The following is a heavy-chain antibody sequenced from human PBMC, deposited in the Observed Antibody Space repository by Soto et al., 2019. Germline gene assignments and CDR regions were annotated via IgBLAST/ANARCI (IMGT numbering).Heavy chain of an antibody. CDR2: VSTSGNV. CDR3: ARDNNDFWSLYPLAFDY. CDR1: GGSLTKYY. J-gene: IGHJ4*02. V-gene: IGHV4-4*07. D-gene: IGHD3-3*01. Sequence: SQTLSLTCTVSGGSLTKYYWSWILQPAGKGLEWIGRVSTSGNVVSKASLRSRLTMSVDTSKNQFSLRLTSVTAADTAVYYCARDNNDFWSLYPLAFDYWGQGALVTVSS.